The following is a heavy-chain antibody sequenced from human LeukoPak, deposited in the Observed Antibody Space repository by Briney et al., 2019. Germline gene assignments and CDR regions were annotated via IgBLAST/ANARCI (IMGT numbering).Heavy chain of an antibody. Sequence: GGSLRLSCAASGFTFSSYWMSWVRQAPGKGLEWVANIKQDGSEKYYVDSVKGRFTISRDNAKNPLYLQMNSLRAEDTAVYYCAREGSSSWYYFDYWGQGTLVTVSS. CDR3: AREGSSSWYYFDY. V-gene: IGHV3-7*01. D-gene: IGHD6-13*01. J-gene: IGHJ4*02. CDR1: GFTFSSYW. CDR2: IKQDGSEK.